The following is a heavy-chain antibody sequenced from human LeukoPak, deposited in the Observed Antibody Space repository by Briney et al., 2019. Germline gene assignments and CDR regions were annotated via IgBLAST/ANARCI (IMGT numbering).Heavy chain of an antibody. J-gene: IGHJ5*02. D-gene: IGHD4-11*01. CDR1: GGSISSGSYY. CDR3: ARDHDYPDP. V-gene: IGHV4-61*02. CDR2: IYTSGST. Sequence: KTSETLSLTCTVSGGSISSGSYYWSWIRQPAGKGLEWIGRIYTSGSTNYNPSLKSRVTISVDTSKNQFSLKLSSVTAADTAVYYCARDHDYPDPRGQGTLVTVSS.